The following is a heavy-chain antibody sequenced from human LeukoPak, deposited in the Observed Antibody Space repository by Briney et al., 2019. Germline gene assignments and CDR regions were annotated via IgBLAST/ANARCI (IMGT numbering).Heavy chain of an antibody. CDR1: GGSFSDYY. J-gene: IGHJ4*02. CDR3: ARGGATPMVFRY. D-gene: IGHD3-10*01. V-gene: IGHV4-34*01. CDR2: INHSGST. Sequence: SETLSLTCAVYGGSFSDYYWSWIRQSPGKGLEWIGEINHSGSTKYNPSLKSRVALSIDTSKNQFSLHLTSVTAADTAVYYCARGGATPMVFRYWGRGTLVTVSS.